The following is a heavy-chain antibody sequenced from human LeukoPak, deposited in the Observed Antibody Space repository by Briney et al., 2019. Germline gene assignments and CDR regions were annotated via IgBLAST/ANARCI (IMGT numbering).Heavy chain of an antibody. CDR1: GFTFTYAW. V-gene: IGHV3-30*02. CDR2: IRYDGSNK. D-gene: IGHD4-23*01. CDR3: AKRGTTVVATDWYFDL. Sequence: PGGSLRLSCAASGFTFTYAWMTWVRQAPGKGLEWVAFIRYDGSNKYYADSVKGRFTISRDNSKNTLYLQMNSLRAEDTAVYYCAKRGTTVVATDWYFDLWGRGTLVTVSS. J-gene: IGHJ2*01.